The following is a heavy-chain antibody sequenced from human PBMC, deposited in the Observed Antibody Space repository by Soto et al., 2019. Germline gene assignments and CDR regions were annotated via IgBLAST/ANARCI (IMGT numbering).Heavy chain of an antibody. CDR2: IYYSGST. J-gene: IGHJ6*02. Sequence: QLQLQESGPRLVKPSETLSLTCSVSGGSISSSSYSWGWIRQPPGKGLEWIGTIYYSGSTHYNPSLEGRAAISADTPNNQLSLRLSPVTAADTAVYYCGRQPGHCGSTTCFGYYSVDVWGQGTTVTVS. CDR3: GRQPGHCGSTTCFGYYSVDV. D-gene: IGHD2-2*01. V-gene: IGHV4-39*01. CDR1: GGSISSSSYS.